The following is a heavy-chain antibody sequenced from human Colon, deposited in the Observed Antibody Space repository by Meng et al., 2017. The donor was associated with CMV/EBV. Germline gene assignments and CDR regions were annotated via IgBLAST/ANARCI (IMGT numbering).Heavy chain of an antibody. V-gene: IGHV3-23*03. CDR2: IYSGVSRT. Sequence: GESLKISCAASGFTFDSYAMTWVRQAPGKGLEWVSLIYSGVSRTYYADSVRGRFTISRDDSKNTLYLQMNSLRAEDTAIYYCAKPQGYHSYYYQYGMDVRGRGTAVTVSS. J-gene: IGHJ6*02. CDR1: GFTFDSYA. CDR3: AKPQGYHSYYYQYGMDV. D-gene: IGHD2-2*01.